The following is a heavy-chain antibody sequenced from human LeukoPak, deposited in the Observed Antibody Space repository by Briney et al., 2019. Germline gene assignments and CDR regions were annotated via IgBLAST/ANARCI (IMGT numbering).Heavy chain of an antibody. D-gene: IGHD2-15*01. V-gene: IGHV3-64D*06. Sequence: PGGSLRLSCSASGFTFSSYAMHWVRQAPGKGLEYVSAISSNGGSTYYADSVKGRFTISRDNSKNTLYLQMTSLRAEDTAVYCRVIDRVSGVVVVAATLHYWGEGTLVTVSS. CDR2: ISSNGGST. CDR1: GFTFSSYA. CDR3: VIDRVSGVVVVAATLHY. J-gene: IGHJ4*02.